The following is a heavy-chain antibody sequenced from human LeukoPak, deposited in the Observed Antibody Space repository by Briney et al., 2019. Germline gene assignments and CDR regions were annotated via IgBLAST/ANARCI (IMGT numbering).Heavy chain of an antibody. D-gene: IGHD6-13*01. V-gene: IGHV1-69*13. J-gene: IGHJ4*02. CDR2: IIPIFGTT. CDR3: ANTRYSSSWYYFDY. Sequence: SVKVSCKASGGTFNSYAVSWVRQAPGQGLEWMGGIIPIFGTTNYAQKFQGRVTIIADESTSTAYMELSSLTSEDTAVYYCANTRYSSSWYYFDYWGQGTLVTVSS. CDR1: GGTFNSYA.